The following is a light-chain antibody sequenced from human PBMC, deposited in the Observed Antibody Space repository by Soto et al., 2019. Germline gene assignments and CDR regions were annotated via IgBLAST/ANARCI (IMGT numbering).Light chain of an antibody. CDR1: QSISDT. CDR2: GAS. CDR3: QQYDNWPWT. V-gene: IGKV3-15*01. Sequence: EIVLTQSPATLSLSPGDTATLSCRASQSISDTLAWYQQKPGQAPRLLIYGASRRATGFPARFSGSGSGTDFTLTISSLQSEDFAVYYCQQYDNWPWTFGKGTKVDIK. J-gene: IGKJ1*01.